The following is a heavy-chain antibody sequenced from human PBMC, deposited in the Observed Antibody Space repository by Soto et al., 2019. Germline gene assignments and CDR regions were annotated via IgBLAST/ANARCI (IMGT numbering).Heavy chain of an antibody. CDR1: GFSVTANY. D-gene: IGHD5-18*01. CDR2: ISGSGGST. Sequence: GGSLRLSCEVSGFSVTANYMSWVRQAPGKGLEWVSAISGSGGSTYYADSVKGRFTISRDNSKNTLYLQMNSLRAEDTAVYYCAKDLRYGYPPDAFDIWGQGTMVTVSS. CDR3: AKDLRYGYPPDAFDI. V-gene: IGHV3-23*01. J-gene: IGHJ3*02.